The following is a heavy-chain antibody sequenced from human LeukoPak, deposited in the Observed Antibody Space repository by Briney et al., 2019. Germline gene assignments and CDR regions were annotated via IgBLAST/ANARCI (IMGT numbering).Heavy chain of an antibody. D-gene: IGHD3-9*01. CDR2: FDPENGET. CDR3: ATSYYDILTGYRPLAY. CDR1: GYTLTELS. Sequence: GASVKVSCKVSGYTLTELSMHWVRQAPGKGLEWTGGFDPENGETIYAQKFQGRVTMTEDTSTDTAYMGLSSLRPEDTAVYYCATSYYDILTGYRPLAYWGQGTLVTVSS. V-gene: IGHV1-24*01. J-gene: IGHJ4*02.